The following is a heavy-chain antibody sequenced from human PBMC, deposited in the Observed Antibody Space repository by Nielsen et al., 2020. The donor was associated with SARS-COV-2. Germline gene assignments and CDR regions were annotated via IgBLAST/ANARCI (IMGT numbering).Heavy chain of an antibody. V-gene: IGHV3-23*01. J-gene: IGHJ3*02. CDR2: ISGSGGST. CDR1: GFTFSSYA. CDR3: AKARVEDYKVAFDI. Sequence: GESLKISCAASGFTFSSYAMSWVRQAPGKGLEWVSAISGSGGSTYYADSVKGRFTISRDNSKNTLYLQMNSLRAEDTAVYYCAKARVEDYKVAFDIWGQGTMVTVSS. D-gene: IGHD4-11*01.